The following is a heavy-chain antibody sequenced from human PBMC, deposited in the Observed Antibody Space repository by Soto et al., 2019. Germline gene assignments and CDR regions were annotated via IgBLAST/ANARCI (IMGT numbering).Heavy chain of an antibody. CDR1: GSSISSGGYY. D-gene: IGHD3-9*01. V-gene: IGHV4-31*03. J-gene: IGHJ5*02. CDR3: ARRGHYDILTGYNT. Sequence: SETLSLTCTVSGSSISSGGYYWSWIRQHPGKGLEWIGYIYYSGSTYYNPSLKSRVTISVDTSKNQFSLKLSSVTAADTAVYYCARRGHYDILTGYNTWGQGTLVTVSS. CDR2: IYYSGST.